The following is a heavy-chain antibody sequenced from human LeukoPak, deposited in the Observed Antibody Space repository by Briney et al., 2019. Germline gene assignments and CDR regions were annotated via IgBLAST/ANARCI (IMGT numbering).Heavy chain of an antibody. D-gene: IGHD1-26*01. CDR2: MNPNSGNT. CDR1: GHTFTSYD. J-gene: IGHJ4*02. Sequence: GSSVKVSCKASGHTFTSYDINWVRQATGQGLEWMGWMNPNSGNTGYAQKFQGRVTMTRNTSISTAYMELSSLRSEDTAVYYCARVYRRSYGRRFPDYCGQGTLVTVSS. V-gene: IGHV1-8*01. CDR3: ARVYRRSYGRRFPDY.